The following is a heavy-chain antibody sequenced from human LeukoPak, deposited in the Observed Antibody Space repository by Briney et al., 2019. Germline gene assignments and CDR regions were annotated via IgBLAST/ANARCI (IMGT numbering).Heavy chain of an antibody. CDR1: GFTMKNFG. D-gene: IGHD2-21*01. Sequence: GGSLRLSCAVSGFTMKNFGMHWVRQAPGKGLEWVAVIWYDGSQRHYMDSVKGRFAISRENSMNTLSLEMNVLRAEDTPVYYGVRGAEMNNNCEPQFYFDFWGQGALSSSPQ. CDR3: VRGAEMNNNCEPQFYFDF. J-gene: IGHJ4*02. V-gene: IGHV3-33*01. CDR2: IWYDGSQR.